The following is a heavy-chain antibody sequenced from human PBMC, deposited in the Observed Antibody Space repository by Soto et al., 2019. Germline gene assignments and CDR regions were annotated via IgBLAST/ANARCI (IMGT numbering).Heavy chain of an antibody. Sequence: QVQLQESGPGLVKPSETLSLTCTVSGGSISSYYWSWIRQPPGKGLEWIGYIYYSGSTNYNPSLQSRVTISVDTSKHQFSLKLNSMTAADTAVYYCARHNYGSGSTYFDYWGQGTLVTVSS. CDR3: ARHNYGSGSTYFDY. V-gene: IGHV4-59*08. J-gene: IGHJ4*02. CDR1: GGSISSYY. CDR2: IYYSGST. D-gene: IGHD3-10*01.